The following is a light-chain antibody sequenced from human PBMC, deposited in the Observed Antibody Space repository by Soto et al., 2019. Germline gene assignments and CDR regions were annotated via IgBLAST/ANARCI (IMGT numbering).Light chain of an antibody. CDR1: QSVSGY. Sequence: IVWPQSPGTLSLSPGDRATLSCWASQSVSGYLAWYQQQLGQPPRLLIYDALNRAAAIPARCSGSGSCTDFTLTISSLEPEDFAIYYCQHRSDWPITFGQGTRLEIK. CDR2: DAL. J-gene: IGKJ5*01. V-gene: IGKV3-11*01. CDR3: QHRSDWPIT.